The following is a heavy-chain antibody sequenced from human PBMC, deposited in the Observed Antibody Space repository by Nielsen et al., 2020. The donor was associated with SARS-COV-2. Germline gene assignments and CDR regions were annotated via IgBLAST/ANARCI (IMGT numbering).Heavy chain of an antibody. Sequence: SETLSLTCTVSGGSISSYYWSWIRQPPGKGLEWIGRIYTSGSTNYNPSLKSRVTMSVDTSKNQFSLKLSSVTAADTAVYYCARGYCSGGSCMEGFDYWGQGTLVTVSS. CDR1: GGSISSYY. D-gene: IGHD2-15*01. CDR3: ARGYCSGGSCMEGFDY. V-gene: IGHV4-4*07. J-gene: IGHJ4*02. CDR2: IYTSGST.